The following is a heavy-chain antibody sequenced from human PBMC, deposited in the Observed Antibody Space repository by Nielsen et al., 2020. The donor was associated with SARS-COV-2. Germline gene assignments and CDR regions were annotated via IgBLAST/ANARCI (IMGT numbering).Heavy chain of an antibody. CDR3: VRIRDDGYYYDTGPFDY. J-gene: IGHJ4*02. Sequence: GGSLRLSCAASEFTFTNFGMSWVRQVPGKGLTWVAQINSDDSKTTYADSVKGRFTISRDSAENTLCLQMNSLRADDTAVYYCVRIRDDGYYYDTGPFDYWGQGTLVTVSS. CDR2: INSDDSKT. CDR1: EFTFTNFG. D-gene: IGHD3-22*01. V-gene: IGHV3-74*01.